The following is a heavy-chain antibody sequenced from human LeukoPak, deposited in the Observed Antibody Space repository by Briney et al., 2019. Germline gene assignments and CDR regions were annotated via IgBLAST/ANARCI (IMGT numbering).Heavy chain of an antibody. D-gene: IGHD5-12*01. V-gene: IGHV1-46*01. CDR3: ARGRGRGYSGYDGWYFDL. CDR2: INPSGGST. Sequence: GSVKVSCKASGYTFTSYYMHWVRQAPGQGLEWMGIINPSGGSTSYAQKFQGRVTMTRDTSTSTVYMELSSLRSEDTAVYYCARGRGRGYSGYDGWYFDLWGRGTLVTVSS. J-gene: IGHJ2*01. CDR1: GYTFTSYY.